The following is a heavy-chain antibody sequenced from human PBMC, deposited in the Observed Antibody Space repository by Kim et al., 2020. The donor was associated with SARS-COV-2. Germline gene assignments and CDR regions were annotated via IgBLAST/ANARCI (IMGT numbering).Heavy chain of an antibody. CDR1: GGSISSSSYY. Sequence: SETLSLTCTVSGGSISSSSYYWGWIRQPPGKGLEWIGSIYYSGSTYYNPSLKSRVTISVDTSKNQFSLKLSSVTAADTAVYYCARMIWFGELLSEHYFDYWGQGTLVTVSS. CDR2: IYYSGST. CDR3: ARMIWFGELLSEHYFDY. J-gene: IGHJ4*02. V-gene: IGHV4-39*01. D-gene: IGHD3-10*01.